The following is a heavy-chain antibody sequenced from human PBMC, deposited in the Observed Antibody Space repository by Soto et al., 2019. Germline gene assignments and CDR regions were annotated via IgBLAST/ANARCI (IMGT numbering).Heavy chain of an antibody. V-gene: IGHV4-39*01. Sequence: SETLSLTCTVSGASISSSNYYWGWIRQPPGRGLEWIGTMYYSGRTYYNPSLKSRVTTSVDTSKNQFSLKLSAVTATDTAVYYCARVLWYLAPFDYWGQGTLVTVSS. CDR1: GASISSSNYY. J-gene: IGHJ4*02. CDR2: MYYSGRT. CDR3: ARVLWYLAPFDY. D-gene: IGHD2-15*01.